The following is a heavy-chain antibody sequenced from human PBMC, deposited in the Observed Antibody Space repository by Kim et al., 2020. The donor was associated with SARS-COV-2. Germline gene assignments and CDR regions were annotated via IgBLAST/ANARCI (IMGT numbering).Heavy chain of an antibody. Sequence: SETLSLTCTVSGGSISSSSYYWGWIRQPPRKGLEWIGSIYYSGSTYYNPSLKSRVTISVDTSKNQFSLKLSSVTAADTAVYYCARDSSHCSSTSCPDVYYYYGVYIWGQETTVTVSS. V-gene: IGHV4-39*02. CDR3: ARDSSHCSSTSCPDVYYYYGVYI. D-gene: IGHD2-2*01. CDR1: GGSISSSSYY. CDR2: IYYSGST. J-gene: IGHJ6*02.